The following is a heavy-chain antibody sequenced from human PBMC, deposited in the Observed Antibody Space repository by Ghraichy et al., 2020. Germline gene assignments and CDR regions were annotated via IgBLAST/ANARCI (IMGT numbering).Heavy chain of an antibody. Sequence: GGSLRLSCSASGFTFSSYAMHWVRQAPGKGLEYVSAISSNGGSTYYADSVKGRFTISRDNSKNTLYLQMSSLRAEDTAVYYCVKVHRPDYSGYDPHFDYWGQGTLVTVSS. CDR2: ISSNGGST. CDR1: GFTFSSYA. CDR3: VKVHRPDYSGYDPHFDY. D-gene: IGHD5-12*01. V-gene: IGHV3-64D*06. J-gene: IGHJ4*02.